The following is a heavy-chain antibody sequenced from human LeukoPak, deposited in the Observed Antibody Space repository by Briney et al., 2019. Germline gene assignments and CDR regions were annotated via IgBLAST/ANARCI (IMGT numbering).Heavy chain of an antibody. Sequence: PSQTPSLTCTVSGGSISSGGYYWSWIRQPPGKGLEWIGEINHSGSTNYNPSLKSRVTISVDTSKNQFSLKLSSVTAADTAVYYCATTYYDFWSGSPSILDPWGQGTLVTVSS. CDR3: ATTYYDFWSGSPSILDP. D-gene: IGHD3-3*01. V-gene: IGHV4-31*03. CDR2: INHSGST. J-gene: IGHJ5*02. CDR1: GGSISSGGYY.